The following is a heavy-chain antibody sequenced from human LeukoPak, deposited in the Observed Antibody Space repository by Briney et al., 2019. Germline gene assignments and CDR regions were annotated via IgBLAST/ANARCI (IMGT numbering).Heavy chain of an antibody. CDR1: GFTFSTFG. CDR3: AKKFPGTVAAGPDH. V-gene: IGHV3-30*18. D-gene: IGHD6-13*01. CDR2: ISYDGSNK. J-gene: IGHJ4*02. Sequence: GGSLRLSCAASGFTFSTFGMHWVRQAPGKGLEGVAVISYDGSNKYYGDSVKGRFTISRDNSKNTLYLQMNSLRAEDTAVYYCAKKFPGTVAAGPDHWGQGTLVTVSS.